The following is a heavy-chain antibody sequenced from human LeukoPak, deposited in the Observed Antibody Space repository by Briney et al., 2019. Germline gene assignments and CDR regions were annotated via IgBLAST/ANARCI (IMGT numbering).Heavy chain of an antibody. D-gene: IGHD1-26*01. CDR2: IFHSGST. CDR3: ARGDGSPSGILYYGMDV. J-gene: IGHJ6*02. CDR1: GYSISNGFY. V-gene: IGHV4-38-2*02. Sequence: SETLSLTCTVSGYSISNGFYWAWIRQPPGKGLEWIGSIFHSGSTYYNPSLKIRVTTSVDTSKNQFSLNLSSVTAADTAVYYCARGDGSPSGILYYGMDVWGQGTTVTVSS.